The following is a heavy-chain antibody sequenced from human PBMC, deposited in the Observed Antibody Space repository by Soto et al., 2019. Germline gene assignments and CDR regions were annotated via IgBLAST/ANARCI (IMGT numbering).Heavy chain of an antibody. V-gene: IGHV4-59*01. Sequence: SVTLSLTGTVCSSSISSYLWSWIRQAPGKGRQWIAFKYDTGSTSYNPSLRGRVSISVDGCKNQISLTLNSVTAADTAVYYCARGWSSSWLYWGQGSLVTVSS. J-gene: IGHJ4*02. CDR2: KYDTGST. CDR3: ARGWSSSWLY. D-gene: IGHD6-13*01. CDR1: SSSISSYL.